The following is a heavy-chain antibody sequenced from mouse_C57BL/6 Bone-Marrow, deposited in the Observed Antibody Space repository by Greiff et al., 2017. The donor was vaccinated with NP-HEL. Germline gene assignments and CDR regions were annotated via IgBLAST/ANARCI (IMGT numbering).Heavy chain of an antibody. Sequence: VQLQQSGPGLAKPSQTLSLTCSVTGYSITSDYWNWIRQFPGNKLEYMGYISYSGSTYYNPSLKSRISITRDTSKNQYYLQLNSVTTEDTATYYCARWGRIYYGSSPNYYAMDYWGQGTSVTVSS. V-gene: IGHV3-8*01. D-gene: IGHD1-1*01. J-gene: IGHJ4*01. CDR2: ISYSGST. CDR1: GYSITSDY. CDR3: ARWGRIYYGSSPNYYAMDY.